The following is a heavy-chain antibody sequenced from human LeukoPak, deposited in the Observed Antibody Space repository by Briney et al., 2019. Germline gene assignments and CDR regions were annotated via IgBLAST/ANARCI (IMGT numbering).Heavy chain of an antibody. J-gene: IGHJ4*02. CDR1: GFTFSTYW. V-gene: IGHV3-7*04. D-gene: IGHD6-19*01. Sequence: PGGSLRLSCAASGFTFSTYWMSWVRQTPGEGLEWLANIKPDGSDQYYVDSVRGRFTISRDNAENSLYLQMNSLRAEDTAVYYCARALYTSGWYPDYFDFWGQGTLVTVSS. CDR3: ARALYTSGWYPDYFDF. CDR2: IKPDGSDQ.